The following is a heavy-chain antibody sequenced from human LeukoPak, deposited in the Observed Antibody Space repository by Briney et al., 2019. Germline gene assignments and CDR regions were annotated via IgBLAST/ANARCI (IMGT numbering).Heavy chain of an antibody. CDR2: INPNSGGT. V-gene: IGHV1-2*02. D-gene: IGHD5-18*01. Sequence: ASVKVSCKASGYTFTGYYMHWVRQAPGQGLEWMGWINPNSGGTNYAQKFQGRVTMTRDTSISTAYMELSRLRSDDTAVYYCARPSSYGSRRSVGAFDIWGQGTMVTVSS. CDR1: GYTFTGYY. CDR3: ARPSSYGSRRSVGAFDI. J-gene: IGHJ3*02.